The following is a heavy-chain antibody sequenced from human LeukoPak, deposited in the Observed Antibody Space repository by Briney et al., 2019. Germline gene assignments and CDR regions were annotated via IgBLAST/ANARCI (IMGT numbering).Heavy chain of an antibody. D-gene: IGHD6-13*01. CDR2: IYSGGST. CDR1: GFISSSSY. Sequence: GGSLRLSCAASGFISSSSYTSWVRQAPGKGLEWVSIIYSGGSTYFAASVKGRFTISRDNSKNTTYLQMKSRRAEDTALYYCARVPVASWIQLDSWGQGTLVTVSS. J-gene: IGHJ4*02. V-gene: IGHV3-53*01. CDR3: ARVPVASWIQLDS.